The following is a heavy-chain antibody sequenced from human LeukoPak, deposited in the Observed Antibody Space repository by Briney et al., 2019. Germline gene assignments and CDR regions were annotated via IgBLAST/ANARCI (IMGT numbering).Heavy chain of an antibody. Sequence: GRSLRLSCAASGFTFSNYAMHWVRQAPGKGLEWVAVISSDGRDKHYADSVKGRFTISRDNSKNTLYLQMNSLRTEDTAIYYCARDLRKSADYYFDYWGQGSLVTVSS. J-gene: IGHJ4*02. D-gene: IGHD2-21*02. CDR2: ISSDGRDK. V-gene: IGHV3-30*04. CDR3: ARDLRKSADYYFDY. CDR1: GFTFSNYA.